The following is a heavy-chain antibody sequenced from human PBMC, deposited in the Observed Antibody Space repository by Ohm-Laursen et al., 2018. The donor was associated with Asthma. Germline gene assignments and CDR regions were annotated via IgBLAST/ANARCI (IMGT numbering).Heavy chain of an antibody. J-gene: IGHJ3*01. CDR3: AFCSGGTCYHGVFDF. D-gene: IGHD2-15*01. Sequence: SDTLSLTCPVSGVSISSCCWWSWVRQPPGKGLDWIGIISFEGSTYYNPSLGSRLTMSVDTSKTLVSLTLSSVTVADTAMYYCAFCSGGTCYHGVFDFWGQGSMVTVSS. V-gene: IGHV4-39*01. CDR1: GVSISSCCW. CDR2: ISFEGST.